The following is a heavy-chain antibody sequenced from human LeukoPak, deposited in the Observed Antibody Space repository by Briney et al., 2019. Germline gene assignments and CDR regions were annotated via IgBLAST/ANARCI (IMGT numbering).Heavy chain of an antibody. J-gene: IGHJ6*03. Sequence: GGSLKLSRAASGFTFSGSAMHWVRQASGKGLEWVGRIRSKANSYATAYAASVKGRFTISRDDSKNTAYLQMNSLKTEDTAVYYCTRHLEYCSGGSCSHYYYYYYMDVWGKGTTVTVSS. D-gene: IGHD2-15*01. V-gene: IGHV3-73*01. CDR3: TRHLEYCSGGSCSHYYYYYYMDV. CDR2: IRSKANSYAT. CDR1: GFTFSGSA.